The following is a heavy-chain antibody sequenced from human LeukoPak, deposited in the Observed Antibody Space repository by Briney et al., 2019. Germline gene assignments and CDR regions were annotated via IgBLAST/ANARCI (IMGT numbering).Heavy chain of an antibody. D-gene: IGHD1-26*01. CDR1: GGTFSSYA. Sequence: SVKVSCKASGGTFSSYAISWVRQAPGQGLEWMGRIIPIFGTANYAQKFQGRVTITTDESTSTAYMELSSLRSEDTAVYYCATIPGRRPRGVDDAFDIWGQGTMVAVSS. CDR2: IIPIFGTA. J-gene: IGHJ3*02. V-gene: IGHV1-69*05. CDR3: ATIPGRRPRGVDDAFDI.